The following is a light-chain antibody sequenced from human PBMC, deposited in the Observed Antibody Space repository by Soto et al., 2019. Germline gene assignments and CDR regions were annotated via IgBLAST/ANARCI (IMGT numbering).Light chain of an antibody. CDR3: QKFGGSLT. Sequence: EIVLTQSPGTLSLSPGESATLSCRASQSVRNSDLGWYQQKPGQAPTFLIYDASRRATGVPERFHASGSGTDFTLTIRRQGPEDFAVYNCQKFGGSLTFRGGTKVQIK. CDR1: QSVRNSD. CDR2: DAS. V-gene: IGKV3-20*01. J-gene: IGKJ4*01.